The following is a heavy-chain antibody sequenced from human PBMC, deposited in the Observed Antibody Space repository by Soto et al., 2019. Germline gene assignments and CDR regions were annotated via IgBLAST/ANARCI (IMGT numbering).Heavy chain of an antibody. J-gene: IGHJ6*02. D-gene: IGHD3-3*01. CDR1: GYTFTGYY. CDR3: ARGATIFGVVIYYYYGMDV. CDR2: INPNSGST. Sequence: GASVKVSCKASGYTFTGYYMHWVRQAPGQGLEWMGWINPNSGSTNYAQKFQGWVTMTRDTSISTAYMELSRLRSDDTAVYYCARGATIFGVVIYYYYGMDVWGQGTTVTVSS. V-gene: IGHV1-2*04.